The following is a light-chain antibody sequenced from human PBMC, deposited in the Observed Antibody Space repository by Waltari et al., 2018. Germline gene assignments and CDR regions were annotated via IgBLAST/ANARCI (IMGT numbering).Light chain of an antibody. J-gene: IGKJ4*01. V-gene: IGKV1D-13*01. Sequence: AIQLTQSPSSLSASVGDRVTITCRASQGISSALAWYQQEPGKAPKLPIYHASSLESGVPSRFSGSGSGTDFTLTISSLQPEDFATYYCQQFNNYPLTFGGGTKVEIK. CDR2: HAS. CDR1: QGISSA. CDR3: QQFNNYPLT.